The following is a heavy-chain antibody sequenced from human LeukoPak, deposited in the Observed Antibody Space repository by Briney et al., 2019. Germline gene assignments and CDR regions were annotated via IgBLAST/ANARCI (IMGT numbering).Heavy chain of an antibody. CDR3: AKSWNYYDSSGDDALDI. D-gene: IGHD3-22*01. J-gene: IGHJ3*02. CDR2: ISGSGGST. CDR1: GFTFSSYG. V-gene: IGHV3-23*01. Sequence: GGSLRLSCAASGFTFSSYGMSWVRQAPGKGLEWVSAISGSGGSTYYADSVKGRFTISRDNSKNTLYLQMNSLRAEDTAVYYCAKSWNYYDSSGDDALDIWGQGTMVTVSS.